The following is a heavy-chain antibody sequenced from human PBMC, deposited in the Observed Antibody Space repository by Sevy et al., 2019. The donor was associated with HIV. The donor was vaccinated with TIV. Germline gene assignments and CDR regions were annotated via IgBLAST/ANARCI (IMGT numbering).Heavy chain of an antibody. V-gene: IGHV4-59*08. Sequence: SETLSLTCIVSGGSITSLYWNWIRQPPGKGLEWIANIYYNGHINYNPSLKSRVTLSLDTSKNQFSLRLISVTAADTAMYYCAGENAWGRGYSWGQGTLVTVSS. CDR2: IYYNGHI. D-gene: IGHD1-26*01. CDR3: AGENAWGRGYS. CDR1: GGSITSLY. J-gene: IGHJ4*02.